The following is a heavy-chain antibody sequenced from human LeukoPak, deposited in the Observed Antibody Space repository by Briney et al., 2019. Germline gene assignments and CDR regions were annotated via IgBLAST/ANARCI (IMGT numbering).Heavy chain of an antibody. V-gene: IGHV3-30*18. CDR2: ISYDGSNK. CDR3: AKDLDSYGSLYYFDY. J-gene: IGHJ4*02. D-gene: IGHD5-18*01. Sequence: GGSLRLSCAASGFTFSSYGTHWVRQAPGKGLEWVAVISYDGSNKYYADSVKGRFTISRDNSKNTLYLQMNSLRAEDTAVYYCAKDLDSYGSLYYFDYWGQGTLVTVSS. CDR1: GFTFSSYG.